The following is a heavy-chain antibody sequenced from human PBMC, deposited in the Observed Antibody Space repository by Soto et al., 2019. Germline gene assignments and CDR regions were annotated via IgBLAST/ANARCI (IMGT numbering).Heavy chain of an antibody. J-gene: IGHJ4*02. V-gene: IGHV4-34*01. CDR2: IYHSGST. CDR3: ARHNYGSGSTYFDY. D-gene: IGHD3-10*01. CDR1: CGSFSGYS. Sequence: SETLSLTCAVYCGSFSGYSWSWIRQPPGKGLEWIGYIYHSGSTYYNPSLKSRVTISVDTSKNQFSLKLNSMTAADTALYYCARHNYGSGSTYFDYWGQGTLVTVSS.